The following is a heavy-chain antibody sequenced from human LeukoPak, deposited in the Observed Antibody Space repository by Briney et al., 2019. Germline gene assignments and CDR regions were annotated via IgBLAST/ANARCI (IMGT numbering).Heavy chain of an antibody. CDR2: IYTSGGT. CDR3: ARVVVVAAKNYYYYYYMDV. CDR1: GGSISSYY. J-gene: IGHJ6*03. V-gene: IGHV4-4*07. D-gene: IGHD2-15*01. Sequence: SETLSLTCTVSGGSISSYYWSWIRQPAGKGLEWIGRIYTSGGTNYNPSLKSRVTMSVDTSKNQFSLKLSSVTAADTAVYYCARVVVVAAKNYYYYYYMDVWGKGTTVTVSS.